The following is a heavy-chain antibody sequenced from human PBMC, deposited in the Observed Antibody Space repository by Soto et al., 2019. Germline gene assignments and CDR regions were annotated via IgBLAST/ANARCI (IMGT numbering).Heavy chain of an antibody. CDR1: GVCCIGYY. V-gene: IGHV4-34*01. D-gene: IGHD2-8*02. J-gene: IGHJ4*02. CDR2: INHSGST. CDR3: ARDKITGLFDY. Sequence: SETLALGCGVDGVCCIGYYWTWTRQPPGTGLEWIGEINHSGSTNYNPSLKSRVTISVDTSKNQFSLKLTSVTAADTAVYYCARDKITGLFDYWGQGTLVTVS.